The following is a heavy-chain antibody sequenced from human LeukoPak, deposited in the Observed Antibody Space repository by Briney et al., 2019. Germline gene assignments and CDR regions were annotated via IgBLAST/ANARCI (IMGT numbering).Heavy chain of an antibody. V-gene: IGHV3-15*01. D-gene: IGHD4-11*01. CDR1: GFTFSNAW. Sequence: PGGSLRLSCAASGFTFSNAWMSWVRQAPGKGLEWVGRIKSKTDGGTTDYAAPVKGRFTISRDDSKNTLYLQMNSLKTEDTAVYYCTRLPFQYDPSNPVRSTKDRGNYYYMDVWGKGTTVTVSS. CDR2: IKSKTDGGTT. J-gene: IGHJ6*03. CDR3: TRLPFQYDPSNPVRSTKDRGNYYYMDV.